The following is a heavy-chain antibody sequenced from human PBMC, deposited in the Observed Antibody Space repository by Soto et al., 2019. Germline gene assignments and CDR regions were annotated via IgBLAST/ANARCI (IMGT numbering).Heavy chain of an antibody. D-gene: IGHD6-13*01. V-gene: IGHV4-4*02. CDR3: ARDRGSSWFPYYYYGMDV. CDR1: GGSISSSNW. CDR2: IYHSGST. J-gene: IGHJ6*02. Sequence: PSETLSLTCAVSGGSISSSNWWSWVRQPPGKGLEWIGEIYHSGSTNYNPSLKSRVTISVDTSKNQFSLKLSSVTAADTAVYYCARDRGSSWFPYYYYGMDVWGQGTTVTVSS.